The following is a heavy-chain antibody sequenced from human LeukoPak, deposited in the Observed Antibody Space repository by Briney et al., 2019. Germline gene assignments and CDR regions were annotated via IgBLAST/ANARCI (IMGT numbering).Heavy chain of an antibody. J-gene: IGHJ6*03. Sequence: GESLKISCKGSGYSFTSYWTGWVRQMPGKGLEWMGIIYPGDSDTRYSPSFQGQVTISADKSISTAYLQWSSLKASDTAMYYCARHGIRYFDWLLSPRTSLFYMDVWGKGTTVTVSS. CDR1: GYSFTSYW. D-gene: IGHD3-9*01. V-gene: IGHV5-51*01. CDR2: IYPGDSDT. CDR3: ARHGIRYFDWLLSPRTSLFYMDV.